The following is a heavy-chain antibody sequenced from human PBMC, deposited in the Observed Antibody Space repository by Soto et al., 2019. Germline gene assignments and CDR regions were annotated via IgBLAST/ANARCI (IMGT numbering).Heavy chain of an antibody. J-gene: IGHJ4*02. CDR2: ILYDGSEK. Sequence: QVQLVESGGGVVQPGRSLRLSCAASGFTFSNHAIHWVRQAPGRGLEWMAVILYDGSEKYYADSVKGRFTISRDNSKNTVSLEVNRLTTEDTAVYYCARGRRGKGVAKSLAYRGQGTLVTVSS. D-gene: IGHD5-12*01. CDR1: GFTFSNHA. CDR3: ARGRRGKGVAKSLAY. V-gene: IGHV3-30-3*01.